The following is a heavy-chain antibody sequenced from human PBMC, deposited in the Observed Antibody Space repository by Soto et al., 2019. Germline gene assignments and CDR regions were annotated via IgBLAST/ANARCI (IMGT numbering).Heavy chain of an antibody. D-gene: IGHD1-26*01. V-gene: IGHV3-48*02. CDR2: ISSSSSTI. CDR3: ARDAVKDSGRYYYYYGMDV. CDR1: GFTFSGYS. J-gene: IGHJ6*02. Sequence: GGSLRLSFAASGFTFSGYSMNGVRQAAGKWLEWVSYISSSSSTIYYADSVKGRFTISRDNAKNSLYLQLNSLRDEDTAVYYCARDAVKDSGRYYYYYGMDVWGQGTTVTVSS.